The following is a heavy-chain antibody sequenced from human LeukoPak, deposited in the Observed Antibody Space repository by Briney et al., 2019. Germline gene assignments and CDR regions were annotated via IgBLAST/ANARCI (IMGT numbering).Heavy chain of an antibody. Sequence: VASVKVSCKASGYTFTSYAMTWVRQAPGQGLEWMGWINTNTGNPTYAQGFTGRFVFSLDTSVSTAYLLISSLKTEDTAFYYCARGYGSGSYPFDYWGQGTLVTVSS. CDR2: INTNTGNP. CDR1: GYTFTSYA. J-gene: IGHJ4*02. CDR3: ARGYGSGSYPFDY. D-gene: IGHD3-10*01. V-gene: IGHV7-4-1*02.